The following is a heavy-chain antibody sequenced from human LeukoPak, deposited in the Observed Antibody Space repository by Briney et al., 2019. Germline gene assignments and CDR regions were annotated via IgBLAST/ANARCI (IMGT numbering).Heavy chain of an antibody. Sequence: PSETLSLTCTVSGGSITSHYWSWLRQSPGKGLEWTGSYFYSGLTIYHPSLTSRVTMSIDPSKSRFSLTLNSVTAADTAVYFCARVPDYYGSGSYLDYWGQGAQVTVSS. J-gene: IGHJ4*02. CDR1: GGSITSHY. CDR3: ARVPDYYGSGSYLDY. V-gene: IGHV4-59*11. D-gene: IGHD3-10*01. CDR2: YFYSGLT.